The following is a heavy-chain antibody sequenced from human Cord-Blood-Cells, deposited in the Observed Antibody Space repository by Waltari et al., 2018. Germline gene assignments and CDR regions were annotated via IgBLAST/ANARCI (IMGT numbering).Heavy chain of an antibody. J-gene: IGHJ1*01. CDR2: ISGSGGST. CDR1: VFTSRSYA. D-gene: IGHD6-6*01. Sequence: EVQLLASGGGLVQPGGSLRLSCAASVFTSRSYAMRWVRQAPGNGLEGVSAISGSGGSTYYADSVKGRFTISRDKSKNTLYLQMNSPRAEDTAVYYCAKSDGMWQLAEYFQHWGQGTLVTVSS. V-gene: IGHV3-23*01. CDR3: AKSDGMWQLAEYFQH.